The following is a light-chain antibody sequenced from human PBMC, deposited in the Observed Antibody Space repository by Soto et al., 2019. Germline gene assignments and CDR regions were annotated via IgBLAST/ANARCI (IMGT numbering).Light chain of an antibody. CDR2: GAS. J-gene: IGKJ2*01. CDR1: QNINTY. CDR3: HERYSTQYT. V-gene: IGKV1-39*01. Sequence: DVQLTQSPSSRSASVGDRVTITCRASQNINTYLNWYQHKPGKAPNLLIYGASTVHSGVPLRFSGSGSGTDFTITISSLESEDVATYYCHERYSTQYTFDQGTKLGI.